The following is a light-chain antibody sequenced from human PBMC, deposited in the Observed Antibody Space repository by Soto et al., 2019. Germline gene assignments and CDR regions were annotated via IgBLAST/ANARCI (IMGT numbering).Light chain of an antibody. CDR1: QSISSW. J-gene: IGKJ2*01. CDR3: QQYRSYFYT. CDR2: DAS. Sequence: DIQMTQSPSPLSASVGDRVTITCRASQSISSWLAWYQQKPGKAPDLLIYDASSLGSGVPSRFSGSGSGTEFPLTLSSLQPDDFATYYCQQYRSYFYTFGQGTKLEI. V-gene: IGKV1-5*01.